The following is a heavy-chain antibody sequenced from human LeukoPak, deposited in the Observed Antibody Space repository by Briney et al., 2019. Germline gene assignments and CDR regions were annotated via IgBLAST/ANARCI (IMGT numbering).Heavy chain of an antibody. J-gene: IGHJ4*02. V-gene: IGHV4-39*01. CDR1: GGSISSSGYY. CDR2: IYYGGST. CDR3: ARKYCSGGDCYSNY. D-gene: IGHD2-15*01. Sequence: SETLSLTCTVSGGSISSSGYYWGWIRQPPGKGLEWIGRIYYGGSTYYNPSLKSRVTISVDTSKNQFSLKLRSVTAADTAMYYCARKYCSGGDCYSNYWGQGTLVTVSS.